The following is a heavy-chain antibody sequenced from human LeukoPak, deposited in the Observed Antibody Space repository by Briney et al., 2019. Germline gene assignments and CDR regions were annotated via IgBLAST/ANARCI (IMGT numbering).Heavy chain of an antibody. J-gene: IGHJ3*02. CDR2: INPKSGGT. CDR1: GYTFTDYF. Sequence: ASVKVSCKASGYTFTDYFMHWVRQAPGQGLEWMGWINPKSGGTNYAQKFQGRVTMTRDTSITTVHMELSRLRSDDTAVYYCARGTTMILDAFDIWGQGTMVTVSS. V-gene: IGHV1-2*02. CDR3: ARGTTMILDAFDI. D-gene: IGHD3-22*01.